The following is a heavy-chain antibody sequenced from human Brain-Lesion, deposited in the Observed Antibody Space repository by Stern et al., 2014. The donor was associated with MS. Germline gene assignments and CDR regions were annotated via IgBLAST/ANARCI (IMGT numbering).Heavy chain of an antibody. CDR2: INRGSDYL. CDR3: ARVETPLADFYYYYGMDV. Sequence: QLVQSGGGLVKPGGSLRLSCAASGFTFSSYTMNWVRQAPGKGLEWVSSINRGSDYLYYADSVKGRFTISRDNAKNSLYLQMNSLRAEDTALYYCARVETPLADFYYYYGMDVWGQGTTVTVSS. D-gene: IGHD4-23*01. CDR1: GFTFSSYT. J-gene: IGHJ6*02. V-gene: IGHV3-21*01.